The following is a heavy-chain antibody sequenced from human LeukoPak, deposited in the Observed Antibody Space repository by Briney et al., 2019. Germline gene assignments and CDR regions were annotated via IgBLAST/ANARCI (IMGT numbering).Heavy chain of an antibody. CDR3: ARGNVDTGGMDV. Sequence: KPGGSLRLSCAASGFTFSSYSMNWVRQAPGKGLEWVSSISSSSSYIYYADPVKGRFTISRDNAKNSLYLQMNSLRAEDTAVYYCARGNVDTGGMDVWGQGTTVTVSS. V-gene: IGHV3-21*01. CDR2: ISSSSSYI. CDR1: GFTFSSYS. J-gene: IGHJ6*02. D-gene: IGHD5-18*01.